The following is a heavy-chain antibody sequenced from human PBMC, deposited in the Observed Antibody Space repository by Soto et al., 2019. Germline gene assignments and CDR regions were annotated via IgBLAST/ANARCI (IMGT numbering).Heavy chain of an antibody. CDR2: IVPIVDTS. J-gene: IGHJ4*02. CDR1: GGTFSSYA. V-gene: IGHV1-69*12. D-gene: IGHD5-12*01. Sequence: QVQLVQSGAEVRQPASSVKVSCKTSGGTFSSYAISWVRQAPGQGLEWMGGIVPIVDTSTYAQKFQGRVTITADESTRTVYMELTSLRSDDTAVYYCVRVVAIPGYPDNWGQATLVTVSS. CDR3: VRVVAIPGYPDN.